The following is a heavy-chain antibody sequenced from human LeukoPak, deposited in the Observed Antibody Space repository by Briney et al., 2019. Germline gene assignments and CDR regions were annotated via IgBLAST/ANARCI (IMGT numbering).Heavy chain of an antibody. D-gene: IGHD3-3*01. CDR1: GFTFGKYW. J-gene: IGHJ4*02. V-gene: IGHV3-7*03. CDR2: IKLDGSEK. CDR3: ARDQYDTWSRRGNFDS. Sequence: LTGGSLRLSCVASGFTFGKYWMSWVRQAPGKGLEWVANIKLDGSEKNYVDSAKGRFTISRDNTKNSLYLQMNSLRVEDTAVFYCARDQYDTWSRRGNFDSWGQGTLVIVSS.